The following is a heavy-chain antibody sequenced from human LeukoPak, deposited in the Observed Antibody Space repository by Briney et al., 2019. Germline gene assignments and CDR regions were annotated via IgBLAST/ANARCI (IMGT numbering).Heavy chain of an antibody. CDR2: ISWNSGSI. V-gene: IGHV3-9*03. Sequence: PGRSLRLSCAASGFTFDDYAMHWVRQAPGKGLEWVSGISWNSGSIGHADSVKGQFTISRDNAKNSLYLQMNSLRAEDMALYYCAKDIVRFGEFLAAFDIWGQGTMVTVSS. CDR3: AKDIVRFGEFLAAFDI. CDR1: GFTFDDYA. J-gene: IGHJ3*02. D-gene: IGHD3-10*01.